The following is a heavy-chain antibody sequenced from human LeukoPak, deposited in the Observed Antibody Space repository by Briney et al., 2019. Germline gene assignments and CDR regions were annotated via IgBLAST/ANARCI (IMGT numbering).Heavy chain of an antibody. V-gene: IGHV3-21*01. J-gene: IGHJ3*02. CDR1: GFTFSSYS. Sequence: GGSLRLSCAASGFTFSSYSMNWVRQAPGKGLEWVSSISSSSSYIYYADSVKDRFTISRDNAKNSLYLQMNSLRAEDTAVYYCASHRWDAFDIWGQGTMVTVSS. CDR2: ISSSSSYI. CDR3: ASHRWDAFDI. D-gene: IGHD6-13*01.